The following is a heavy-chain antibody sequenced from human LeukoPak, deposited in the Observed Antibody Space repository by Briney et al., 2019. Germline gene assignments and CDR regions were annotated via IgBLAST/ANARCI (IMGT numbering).Heavy chain of an antibody. V-gene: IGHV1-8*01. Sequence: ASVKVSCKASGYSFTDYDIDWVRQAPGQGLEWMGWVNPTSGNAAYGQKFQGRVTLTRDTSIGTAYMGVSGLTSEDTAVYYCARETRGYYYLDVWGAGTTVTVSS. CDR1: GYSFTDYD. CDR2: VNPTSGNA. CDR3: ARETRGYYYLDV. J-gene: IGHJ6*03.